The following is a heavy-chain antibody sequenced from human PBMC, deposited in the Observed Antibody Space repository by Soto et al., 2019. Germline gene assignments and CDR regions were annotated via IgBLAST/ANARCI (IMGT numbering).Heavy chain of an antibody. CDR2: ISGSGGST. Sequence: GGSLRLSCAASGFTFSSYAMSWVRQAPGKGLEWVSAISGSGGSTYYADSVKGRFTISRDNSKNTLYLQMNSLRAEDTAVYYCAKNSGNVWFGETSSSYFDYWGQGTLVTVSS. V-gene: IGHV3-23*01. D-gene: IGHD3-10*01. J-gene: IGHJ4*02. CDR1: GFTFSSYA. CDR3: AKNSGNVWFGETSSSYFDY.